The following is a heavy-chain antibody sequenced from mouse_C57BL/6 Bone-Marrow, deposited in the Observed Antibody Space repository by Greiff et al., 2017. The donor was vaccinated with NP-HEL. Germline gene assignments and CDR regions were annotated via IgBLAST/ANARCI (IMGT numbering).Heavy chain of an antibody. Sequence: VKLVESGAELVKPGASVKISCKASGYAFSSYWMNWVKQRPGKGLEWIGQIYPGDGDTNYNGKFKGKATLTADKSSSTAYMQLSSLTCEDSAVYFCARSGIYEGAMDYWGQGTSVTVSS. V-gene: IGHV1-80*01. CDR2: IYPGDGDT. CDR3: ARSGIYEGAMDY. D-gene: IGHD2-3*01. J-gene: IGHJ4*01. CDR1: GYAFSSYW.